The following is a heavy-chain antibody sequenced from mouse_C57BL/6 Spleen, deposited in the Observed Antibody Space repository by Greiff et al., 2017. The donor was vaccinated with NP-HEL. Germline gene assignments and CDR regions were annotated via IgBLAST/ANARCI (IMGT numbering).Heavy chain of an antibody. CDR3: AREGPDGSFAY. CDR2: INPYNGDT. D-gene: IGHD2-3*01. CDR1: GYSFTGYF. J-gene: IGHJ3*01. Sequence: VQLQQSGPELVKPGDSVKISCKASGYSFTGYFMNWVMQSHGKSLEWIGRINPYNGDTFSNQKFKGKATLTVDKSSSTAHMELRSLTSEDAAVYYCAREGPDGSFAYWGQGTLVTVSA. V-gene: IGHV1-20*01.